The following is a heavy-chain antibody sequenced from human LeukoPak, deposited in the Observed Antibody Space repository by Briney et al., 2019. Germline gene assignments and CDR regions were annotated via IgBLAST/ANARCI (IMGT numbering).Heavy chain of an antibody. Sequence: GGSLRLSCAASGFTFNNYEMNWVRQAPGKALEWVSFISSSGGTIYYADSVKGRFTISRDNAKNSLYLQMNSLRAEDTAVYYCARAGYYFDCWGQGTLVTVSS. CDR1: GFTFNNYE. CDR3: ARAGYYFDC. CDR2: ISSSGGTI. V-gene: IGHV3-48*03. J-gene: IGHJ4*02.